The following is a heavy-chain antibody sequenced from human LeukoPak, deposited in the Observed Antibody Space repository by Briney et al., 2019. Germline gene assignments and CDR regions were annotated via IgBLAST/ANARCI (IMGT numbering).Heavy chain of an antibody. V-gene: IGHV1-18*01. Sequence: ASVTVSCTASGHTFTSYGISWVRQAPGQGLEWMGWISAYNGNTNYAQKLQGRVTMTTDTSTSTAYMELRSLRSDDTAVYYCARTSSSWHYYFDYWGQETLVTVSS. CDR3: ARTSSSWHYYFDY. J-gene: IGHJ4*02. D-gene: IGHD6-13*01. CDR2: ISAYNGNT. CDR1: GHTFTSYG.